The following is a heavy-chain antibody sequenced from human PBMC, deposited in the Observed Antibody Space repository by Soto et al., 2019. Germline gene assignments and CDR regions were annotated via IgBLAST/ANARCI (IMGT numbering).Heavy chain of an antibody. V-gene: IGHV3-48*02. Sequence: EVQLVESGGGLVQPGGSLRLSCAASGFTFSTYDMNWVRQAPGKGLEWVSYISTSSRTIYYADSVKGRFTISRDNAKNSRYLQMDSLRDEEPAVYYCASLRGDCSSTSCYSDFDYWGQGTLVTVSS. CDR2: ISTSSRTI. D-gene: IGHD2-2*02. J-gene: IGHJ4*02. CDR3: ASLRGDCSSTSCYSDFDY. CDR1: GFTFSTYD.